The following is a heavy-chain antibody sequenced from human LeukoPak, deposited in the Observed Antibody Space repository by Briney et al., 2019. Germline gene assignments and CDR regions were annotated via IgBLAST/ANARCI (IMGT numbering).Heavy chain of an antibody. CDR2: IKSKHVGETT. Sequence: GESLRLSCVVSGLTFDNAWMSWVRQAPGKGLEWVGRIKSKHVGETTEYAAPVQGRFTISRDDSKNTVYLQMSNLKTEDTAVYYCTTGPGNSGYWGQGTLVTVST. V-gene: IGHV3-15*01. CDR3: TTGPGNSGY. J-gene: IGHJ4*02. CDR1: GLTFDNAW. D-gene: IGHD4-23*01.